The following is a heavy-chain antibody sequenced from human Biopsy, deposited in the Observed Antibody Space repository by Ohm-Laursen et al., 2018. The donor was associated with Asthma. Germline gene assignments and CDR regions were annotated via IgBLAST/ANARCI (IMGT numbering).Heavy chain of an antibody. V-gene: IGHV4-39*02. CDR3: ARAVSSSSYWCFDL. CDR1: GDAMSTSGSY. CDR2: IYYSGRT. D-gene: IGHD6-6*01. Sequence: SDTLSLTCIVSGDAMSTSGSYWGWIRQSPGKGLEWIGSIYYSGRTYYNPSLESRVTISANTSKNHLSLKVTSVTAADTAVYYCARAVSSSSYWCFDLWGRGDLVTVSS. J-gene: IGHJ2*01.